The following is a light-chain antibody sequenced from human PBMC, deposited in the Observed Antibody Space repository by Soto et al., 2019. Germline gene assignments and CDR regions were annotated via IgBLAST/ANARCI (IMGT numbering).Light chain of an antibody. CDR2: AAF. CDR3: QQVNSYPQT. J-gene: IGKJ5*01. Sequence: DIQLTQSPSFLSASVGDRVTITCRASQGIGTYLAWYQQKPGKAPKLLIYAAFTLHSGVPARFSGSRSGTDFTLTISSLQPEDFATYYYQQVNSYPQTFGQGTRLEIK. V-gene: IGKV1-9*01. CDR1: QGIGTY.